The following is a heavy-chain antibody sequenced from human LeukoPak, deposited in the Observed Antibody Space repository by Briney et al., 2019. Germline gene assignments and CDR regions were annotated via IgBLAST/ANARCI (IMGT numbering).Heavy chain of an antibody. J-gene: IGHJ4*02. D-gene: IGHD4-17*01. V-gene: IGHV4-34*01. CDR3: AGFSTVTTFDY. CDR1: GGSFSGYY. Sequence: PSETLSLTCDVYGGSFSGYYWSWTRQPPGKGLEWIGEINHSGSTNYNPSLKSRVTISVDTSKNQFSLKLSSVTAADTAVYYCAGFSTVTTFDYWGQGTLVTVSS. CDR2: INHSGST.